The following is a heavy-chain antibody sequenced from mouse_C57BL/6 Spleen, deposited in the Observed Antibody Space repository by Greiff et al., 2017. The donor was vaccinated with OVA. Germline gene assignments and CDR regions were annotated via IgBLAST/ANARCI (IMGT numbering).Heavy chain of an antibody. CDR3: ARRSPVVATEYFDV. V-gene: IGHV14-2*01. CDR2: IDPEDGET. CDR1: GFNIKDYY. D-gene: IGHD1-1*01. J-gene: IGHJ1*03. Sequence: EVQLQESGAELVKPGASVKLSCTASGFNIKDYYMHWVKQRTEQGLEWIGRIDPEDGETKYAPKLQGKGTITADRSSNTAYLQLSSLTSDDTAVYYCARRSPVVATEYFDVWGTGTTVTVSS.